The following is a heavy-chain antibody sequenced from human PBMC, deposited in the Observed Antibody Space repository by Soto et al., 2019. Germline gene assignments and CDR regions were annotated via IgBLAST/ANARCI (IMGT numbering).Heavy chain of an antibody. V-gene: IGHV1-69*02. CDR1: GGTFSSYT. CDR2: IIPILGIA. D-gene: IGHD3-3*01. CDR3: ARGPYYDFWSGFFAPYYFDY. Sequence: ASVKVSCKASGGTFSSYTISWVRQAPGQGLEWMGRIIPILGIANYAQKFQGRVTITADKSTSTAYMELSSLRSEDTAVYYCARGPYYDFWSGFFAPYYFDYWGQGTLVTVSS. J-gene: IGHJ4*02.